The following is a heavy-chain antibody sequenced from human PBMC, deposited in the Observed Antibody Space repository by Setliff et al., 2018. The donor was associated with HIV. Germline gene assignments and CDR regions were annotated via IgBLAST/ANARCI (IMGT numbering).Heavy chain of an antibody. J-gene: IGHJ4*01. CDR1: DDSVSTFY. CDR3: APGEGVASTYYHD. CDR2: IHHTGST. V-gene: IGHV4-59*02. D-gene: IGHD3-3*01. Sequence: PSETLSLTCTVSDDSVSTFYWNWIRQPPGKGLEWIGFIHHTGSTASNPSLKSRVTILMDLSRNQLSLHLASVTTADTAVYFCAPGEGVASTYYHDWGQGTQVTVSS.